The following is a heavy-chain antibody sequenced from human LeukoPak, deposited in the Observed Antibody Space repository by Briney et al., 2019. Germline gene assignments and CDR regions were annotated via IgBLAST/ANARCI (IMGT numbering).Heavy chain of an antibody. CDR3: ARSGYSSSWYPREKASFDI. CDR1: GGSISGYY. V-gene: IGHV4-4*07. CDR2: IYTTGST. Sequence: SETLSLTCTVSGGSISGYYWSWIRQPAGKGLEWIGHIYTTGSTNYNPSFKSRVTVSVDRSKNQFSLKLSSVTAADTAVYYCARSGYSSSWYPREKASFDIWGQGTMVTVSS. D-gene: IGHD6-13*01. J-gene: IGHJ3*02.